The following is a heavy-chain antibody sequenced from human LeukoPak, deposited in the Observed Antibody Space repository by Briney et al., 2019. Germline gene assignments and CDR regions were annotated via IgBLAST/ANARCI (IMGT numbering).Heavy chain of an antibody. CDR1: GFTFSSYE. Sequence: GGSLRLSCAASGFTFSSYEMNWVRQAPGKGLERVSYISSSGSTIYYADSVKGRFTISRDNAKNSLYLQMNSLRAEDTAVYYCARDPRYCSGGSCYRYYFDYWGQGTLVTVSS. CDR2: ISSSGSTI. J-gene: IGHJ4*02. CDR3: ARDPRYCSGGSCYRYYFDY. V-gene: IGHV3-48*03. D-gene: IGHD2-15*01.